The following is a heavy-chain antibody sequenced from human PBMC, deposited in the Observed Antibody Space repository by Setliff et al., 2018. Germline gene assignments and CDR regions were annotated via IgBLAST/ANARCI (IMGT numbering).Heavy chain of an antibody. J-gene: IGHJ5*02. Sequence: PGESLKISCQASGYNFANHWIAWVRLMPGKGLEYMGRIDPGDSYADYSPSFEGLVTISADKSRTTVYLQWTSLQASDTALCLCARLGRERSTFAWLDAWGQGTQVTVSS. D-gene: IGHD1-1*01. V-gene: IGHV5-10-1*01. CDR3: ARLGRERSTFAWLDA. CDR2: IDPGDSYA. CDR1: GYNFANHW.